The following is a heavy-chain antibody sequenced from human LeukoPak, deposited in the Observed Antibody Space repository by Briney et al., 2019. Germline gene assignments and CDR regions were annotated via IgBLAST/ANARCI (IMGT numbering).Heavy chain of an antibody. V-gene: IGHV4-4*07. CDR3: AREIGGSSWYSSNAFDI. D-gene: IGHD6-13*01. CDR2: IYTSGST. CDR1: GGSISNYF. Sequence: PSETLSLTCTVSGGSISNYFWSWIRQPAGKGLEWIGRIYTSGSTNYNPSFKSRATMSVDTSKNQFSLKVSSVTAADTAVYYCAREIGGSSWYSSNAFDIWGQGTMVTVSS. J-gene: IGHJ3*02.